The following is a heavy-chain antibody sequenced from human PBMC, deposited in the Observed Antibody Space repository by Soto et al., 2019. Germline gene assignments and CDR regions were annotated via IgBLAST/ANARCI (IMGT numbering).Heavy chain of an antibody. V-gene: IGHV3-30*18. Sequence: QVQLVESGGGVVQPGRSLRLSCAASGFTFSSYGMHWVRQAPGKGLEWVAVISYDGSNKYYADSVKGRFTISRDNSKNTLYLQMNSLRAEDTAVYYCAKDKGSAHRWGYYFDYWGQGTLVTVSS. CDR1: GFTFSSYG. CDR2: ISYDGSNK. D-gene: IGHD2-15*01. J-gene: IGHJ4*02. CDR3: AKDKGSAHRWGYYFDY.